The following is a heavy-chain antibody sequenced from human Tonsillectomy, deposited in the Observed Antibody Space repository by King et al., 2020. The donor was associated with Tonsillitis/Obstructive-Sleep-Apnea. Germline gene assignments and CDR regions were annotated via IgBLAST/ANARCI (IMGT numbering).Heavy chain of an antibody. D-gene: IGHD1-20*01. Sequence: VQLVESGGSLVQPGRSLRLSCAASGFTFDDYAMYWVRQAPGKGLEWVSGLRWYSGSIGYADSVKGRFTISRDNAKNSLYLQMNSLRAEDTALYYCAKATITGTAAFDNWGQGTMVTVSS. V-gene: IGHV3-9*01. CDR2: LRWYSGSI. J-gene: IGHJ3*02. CDR3: AKATITGTAAFDN. CDR1: GFTFDDYA.